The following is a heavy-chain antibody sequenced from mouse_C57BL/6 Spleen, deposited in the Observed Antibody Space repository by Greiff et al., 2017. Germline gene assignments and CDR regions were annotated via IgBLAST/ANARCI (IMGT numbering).Heavy chain of an antibody. CDR3: ASLHYYGSSYYAMDY. V-gene: IGHV2-5*01. D-gene: IGHD1-1*01. CDR1: GFSLTSYG. Sequence: QVHVKQSGPGLVQPSQSLSITCTVSGFSLTSYGVHWVRQSPGKGLEWLGVIWRGGSTDYNAAFMSRLSITKDNSKSQVFFKMNSLQADDTAIYYCASLHYYGSSYYAMDYWGQGTSVTVSS. J-gene: IGHJ4*01. CDR2: IWRGGST.